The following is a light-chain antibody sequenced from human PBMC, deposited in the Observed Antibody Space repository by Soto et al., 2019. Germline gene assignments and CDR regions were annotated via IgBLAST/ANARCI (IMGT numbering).Light chain of an antibody. V-gene: IGKV2-30*01. J-gene: IGKJ2*01. CDR1: QSLVYVNGDTY. CDR2: KVS. CDR3: MQGTHWPYT. Sequence: DVVMTQSPLSLPVTLGQPASISCRSSQSLVYVNGDTYLDWFQHRPGQSPRRLIYKVSNRDSGVPGRFSGSGSGPDFTLKISRVEAEDVGVYYCMQGTHWPYTLGQGTKLEIK.